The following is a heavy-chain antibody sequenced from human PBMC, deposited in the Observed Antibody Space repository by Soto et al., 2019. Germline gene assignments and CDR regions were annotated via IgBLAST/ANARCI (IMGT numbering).Heavy chain of an antibody. Sequence: EVQLVESGGGLVQPGRSLRLSCAASGFTFDDYAMHWVRQAPGKGLEWVSGISWNSGSIGYADSVKGRFTISRDNAKNSLYLQMNSLRAEDTALYYCAKGARLGYCSSTSCYEYYYYYYYMDVWGKGTTVTVSS. CDR3: AKGARLGYCSSTSCYEYYYYYYYMDV. J-gene: IGHJ6*03. CDR1: GFTFDDYA. CDR2: ISWNSGSI. D-gene: IGHD2-2*01. V-gene: IGHV3-9*01.